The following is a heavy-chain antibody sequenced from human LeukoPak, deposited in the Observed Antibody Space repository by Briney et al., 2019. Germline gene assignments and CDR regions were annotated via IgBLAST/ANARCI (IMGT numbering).Heavy chain of an antibody. CDR3: ARGPIKQWLYYYYYMDV. D-gene: IGHD6-19*01. V-gene: IGHV4-39*07. J-gene: IGHJ6*03. CDR1: GGSISSSSYY. Sequence: PSETLSLTCTVSGGSISSSSYYWGWLRHPPGKGLEWIGRIYYSGSTYYNPSLKSRVTISEDTSKNQSSLKLSSVTAADTAVYYCARGPIKQWLYYYYYMDVWGKGTTVTVSS. CDR2: IYYSGST.